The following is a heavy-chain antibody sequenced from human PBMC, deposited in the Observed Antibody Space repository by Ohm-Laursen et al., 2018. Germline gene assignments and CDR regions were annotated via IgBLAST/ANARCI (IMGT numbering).Heavy chain of an antibody. V-gene: IGHV4-4*07. Sequence: SETLSLTCTISGGAISSYYWSWIRQPAGKGLEWIGRINISGTNYNPSLKSRVPMSVDTSKNQFSLNLSSVTAADTAVYYWAGRGYWGQGTLVTVSS. CDR2: INISGT. J-gene: IGHJ4*02. CDR1: GGAISSYY. D-gene: IGHD1-26*01. CDR3: AGRGY.